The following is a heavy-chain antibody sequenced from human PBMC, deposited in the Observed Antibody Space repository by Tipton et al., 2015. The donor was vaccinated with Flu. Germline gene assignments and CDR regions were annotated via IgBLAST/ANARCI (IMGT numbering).Heavy chain of an antibody. D-gene: IGHD6-6*01. CDR1: GGSISSYY. CDR2: IDYSGST. Sequence: TPSLTCTVSGGSISSYYWSWIRQPPGKGLEWIGYIDYSGSTNYNPSLKGRVTISVDTSKNQFSLKLSSVTAADTAVYYCARAYSSSGYFDYWGQGTLVTVSS. V-gene: IGHV4-59*01. J-gene: IGHJ4*02. CDR3: ARAYSSSGYFDY.